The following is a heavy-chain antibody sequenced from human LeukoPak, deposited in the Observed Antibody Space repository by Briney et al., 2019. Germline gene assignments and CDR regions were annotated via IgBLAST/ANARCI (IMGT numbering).Heavy chain of an antibody. CDR3: ARSCSSTSCSRSYYYYYYMDV. CDR2: MNPNSGNT. CDR1: GYTFTSYD. J-gene: IGHJ6*03. D-gene: IGHD2-2*01. V-gene: IGHV1-8*01. Sequence: ASVKVSCKASGYTFTSYDINWVRQATGQGLEWMGWMNPNSGNTGYAQKLQGRVTITRNTSISTAYMELSSLRSEDTAVYYCARSCSSTSCSRSYYYYYYMDVWGKGTTVTVSS.